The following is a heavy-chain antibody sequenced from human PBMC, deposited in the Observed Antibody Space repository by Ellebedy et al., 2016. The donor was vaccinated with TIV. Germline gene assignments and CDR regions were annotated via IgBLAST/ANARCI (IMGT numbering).Heavy chain of an antibody. D-gene: IGHD4-17*01. V-gene: IGHV3-7*01. Sequence: GESLKISCTASGFTFSASWMTWVRQAPGKGLEWVANIKRDGSDKNYLDSVKGRLTISRDHARDSRYLQMSTLRAEDTAVYYWARISDADYNPYFDSWGQGTLVTVSS. J-gene: IGHJ4*02. CDR1: GFTFSASW. CDR3: ARISDADYNPYFDS. CDR2: IKRDGSDK.